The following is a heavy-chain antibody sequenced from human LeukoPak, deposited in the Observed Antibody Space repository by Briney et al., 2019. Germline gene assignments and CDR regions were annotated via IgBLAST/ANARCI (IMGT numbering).Heavy chain of an antibody. CDR1: GGTFSTFP. D-gene: IGHD2-2*01. J-gene: IGHJ5*02. V-gene: IGHV1-69*01. CDR3: ARVPPYCPTTSCYAPFDH. CDR2: IIPIFGVT. Sequence: RGASVKVSCKATGGTFSTFPVSWVRQAPGQGLEWVGGIIPIFGVTTYAQAFQDRVTITADESTGTAYMELSSLTSDDTAVYYCARVPPYCPTTSCYAPFDHWGQGTLVTVSS.